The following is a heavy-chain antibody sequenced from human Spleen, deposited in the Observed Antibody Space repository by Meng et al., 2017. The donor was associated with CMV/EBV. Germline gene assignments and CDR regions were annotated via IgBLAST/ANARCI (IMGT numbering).Heavy chain of an antibody. CDR2: ITGSGGST. D-gene: IGHD1-1*01. Sequence: SCAASGFTFSSYAMHWVRQAPGKGLAWVSAITGSGGSTYYADSVKGRFTISRDNSQNTLYLQMNSLRVEDTAVYYCARDPNWNAGPGLDWGQGTLVTVSS. CDR1: GFTFSSYA. J-gene: IGHJ4*02. V-gene: IGHV3-23*01. CDR3: ARDPNWNAGPGLD.